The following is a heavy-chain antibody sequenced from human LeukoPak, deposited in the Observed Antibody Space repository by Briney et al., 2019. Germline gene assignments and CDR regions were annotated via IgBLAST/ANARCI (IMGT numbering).Heavy chain of an antibody. CDR2: ICSDGGT. CDR3: ARESSGPAY. V-gene: IGHV3-66*01. CDR1: GFTASQTS. D-gene: IGHD3-22*01. J-gene: IGHJ4*02. Sequence: RRGSLRLSCASSGFTASQTSLSSVRPAPGTGLEWVSVICSDGGTYYADSVKGRFTIARDNSKNTLYLQMNILRVEDTAVYYCARESSGPAYWGQGTLVTVSS.